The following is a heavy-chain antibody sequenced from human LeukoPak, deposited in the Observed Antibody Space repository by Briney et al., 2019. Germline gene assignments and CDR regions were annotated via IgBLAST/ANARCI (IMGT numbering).Heavy chain of an antibody. J-gene: IGHJ4*02. Sequence: TSETLSLTCAVYGGSFSGYYWSWIRQTPLKGREWLGQVNDSGSANYNPSLRSLVTMSVDTSKNQFSMKLTSVTAADTAVYFCASSYYGTVGFSPFDYWGQGTLVTVSS. V-gene: IGHV4-34*01. CDR2: VNDSGSA. CDR1: GGSFSGYY. CDR3: ASSYYGTVGFSPFDY. D-gene: IGHD3-10*01.